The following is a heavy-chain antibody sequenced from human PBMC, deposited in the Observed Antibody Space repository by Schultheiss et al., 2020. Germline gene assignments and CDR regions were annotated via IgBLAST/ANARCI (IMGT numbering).Heavy chain of an antibody. CDR1: EFTFRSYD. V-gene: IGHV3-23*01. CDR2: ISGSGGGK. CDR3: VRRSPLGLDV. Sequence: GGSLRLSCVASEFTFRSYDMYWVRQAPGKGLEWVSDISGSGGGKYYVDSVKGRFTISRDNSKNTLYLQMNSLTADDTAKYYCVRRSPLGLDVWGQGTMVTVS. D-gene: IGHD3-3*01. J-gene: IGHJ6*02.